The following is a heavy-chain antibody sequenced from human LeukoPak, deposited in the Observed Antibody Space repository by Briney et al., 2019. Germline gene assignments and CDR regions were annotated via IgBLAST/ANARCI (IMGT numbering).Heavy chain of an antibody. V-gene: IGHV4-39*07. CDR1: GGSISSSSYY. Sequence: SETLSLTCTVSGGSISSSSYYWGWIRQPPGKGLEWIGSISYSGSTYYNPSLKSRVTISVDTSKNQFSLKLSSVTAADTAVYYCARGYCSGGSCYPYYYYNYMDVWGKGTTVTVSS. J-gene: IGHJ6*03. CDR3: ARGYCSGGSCYPYYYYNYMDV. CDR2: ISYSGST. D-gene: IGHD2-15*01.